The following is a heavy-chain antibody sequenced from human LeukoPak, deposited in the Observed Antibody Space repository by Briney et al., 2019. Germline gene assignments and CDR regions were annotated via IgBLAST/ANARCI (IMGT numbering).Heavy chain of an antibody. J-gene: IGHJ4*02. D-gene: IGHD3-10*01. Sequence: PGGSLRLSCAASGFTFSSYGMHWVRQAPGKGLEWVAFVRYDGSNKYYADSVKGRFTISRDNSKNTLYLQMNSLRAEDTAVYSCAKDYYGSGSYGWFDYWGQGTLVTVSS. CDR3: AKDYYGSGSYGWFDY. V-gene: IGHV3-30*02. CDR2: VRYDGSNK. CDR1: GFTFSSYG.